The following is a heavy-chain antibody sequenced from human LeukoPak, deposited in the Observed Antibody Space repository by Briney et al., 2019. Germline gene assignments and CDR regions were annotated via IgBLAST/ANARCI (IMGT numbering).Heavy chain of an antibody. CDR2: IYYSGST. V-gene: IGHV4-39*07. J-gene: IGHJ4*02. Sequence: NPSETLSLTCTVSGGSISSSSYYWGYIRQPPGKGLEWIGSIYYSGSTYYNPSLKSRVTISVDTSKNQFSLKLSSVTAADTAVYYCVCGDGYNYPSSVGYWGQGTLVTVSS. D-gene: IGHD5-24*01. CDR1: GGSISSSSYY. CDR3: VCGDGYNYPSSVGY.